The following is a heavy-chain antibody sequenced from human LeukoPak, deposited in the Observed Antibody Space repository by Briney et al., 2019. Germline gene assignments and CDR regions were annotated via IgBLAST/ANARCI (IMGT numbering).Heavy chain of an antibody. D-gene: IGHD3-16*01. CDR3: YVWGTRPYNWFDP. Sequence: GASVKVSCKASGYTFTSYDIILVRQAPGQGLEWTGWMNPNSGSTGYAQKFQGRVTMTRNTSISTAYMELSSLRSEDTAVYYCYVWGTRPYNWFDPWGQGTLVTVSS. CDR2: MNPNSGST. J-gene: IGHJ5*02. V-gene: IGHV1-8*01. CDR1: GYTFTSYD.